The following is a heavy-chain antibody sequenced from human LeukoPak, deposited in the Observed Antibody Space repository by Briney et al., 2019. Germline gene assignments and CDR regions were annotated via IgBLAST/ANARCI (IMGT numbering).Heavy chain of an antibody. CDR1: GFTFDDYT. Sequence: GGSLRLSCAASGFTFDDYTMHWVRQAPGKGLEWVSLISWDGGSTYYADSVKARFTISRDNSKNSLYLQMNSLRTEDTALYYCAKDRGSGSYHMGGFDYWGQGTLVTVSS. CDR2: ISWDGGST. CDR3: AKDRGSGSYHMGGFDY. D-gene: IGHD3-10*01. V-gene: IGHV3-43*01. J-gene: IGHJ4*02.